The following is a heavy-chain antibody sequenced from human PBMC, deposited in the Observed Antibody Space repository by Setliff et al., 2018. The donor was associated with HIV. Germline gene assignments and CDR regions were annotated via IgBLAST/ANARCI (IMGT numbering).Heavy chain of an antibody. J-gene: IGHJ4*02. CDR3: AGPYYDISTGYQ. D-gene: IGHD3-9*01. CDR1: GYVFANYW. CDR2: IYPSDSKT. V-gene: IGHV5-51*01. Sequence: GESLKISCKGSGYVFANYWIGWVRQMPGTGLEWMGIIYPSDSKTIYGPSFQGQVTISVDTSTTTAYLQWSSLKASDTAMYYCAGPYYDISTGYQWGRGTLVTVSS.